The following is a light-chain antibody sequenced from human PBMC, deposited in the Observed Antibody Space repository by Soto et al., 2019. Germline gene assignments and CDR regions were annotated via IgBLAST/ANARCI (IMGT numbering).Light chain of an antibody. CDR1: QSVSSN. CDR2: GAS. V-gene: IGKV3-15*01. Sequence: EIVMTQSPATLSVSPGERATLSCRASQSVSSNLAWYQQKPGQAPRLLIYGASTRATGIPARFSGSGSGTEFTLTISSLQSEDFAVYYCQKYNNGPPMAFGQGTKVEIK. CDR3: QKYNNGPPMA. J-gene: IGKJ1*01.